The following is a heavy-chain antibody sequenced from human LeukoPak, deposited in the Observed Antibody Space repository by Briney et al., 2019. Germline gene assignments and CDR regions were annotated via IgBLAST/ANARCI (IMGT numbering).Heavy chain of an antibody. J-gene: IGHJ4*02. CDR2: IKSKTDGGTT. CDR1: GFTFSNAW. V-gene: IGHV3-15*01. Sequence: PGRSLRLSCAASGFTFSNAWMSWVRQAPGKGLEWVGRIKSKTDGGTTDYAAPVKGRFTISRDDSKNTLYLQMNSLKTEDTAVYYCTTDPTDYDYVWGSYRYQWGQGTLVTVSS. D-gene: IGHD3-16*02. CDR3: TTDPTDYDYVWGSYRYQ.